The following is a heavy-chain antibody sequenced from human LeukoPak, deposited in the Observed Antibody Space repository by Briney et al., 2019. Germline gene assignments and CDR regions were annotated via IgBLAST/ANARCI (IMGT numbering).Heavy chain of an antibody. CDR2: INHSGST. CDR3: AXXXTDTYLPHNFDY. Sequence: PSETLSLTCAVYGGSFSGYYWSWIRQPPGKGLEWIGEINHSGSTNYNPSLKSRVTISVDTSKNQFSLKLSSVTAADTAVYYCAXXXTDTYLPHNFDYWGQGTLVTVSS. CDR1: GGSFSGYY. V-gene: IGHV4-34*01. J-gene: IGHJ4*02. D-gene: IGHD5-18*01.